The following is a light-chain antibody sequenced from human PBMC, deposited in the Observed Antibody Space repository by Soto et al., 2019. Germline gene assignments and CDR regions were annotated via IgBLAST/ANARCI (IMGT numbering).Light chain of an antibody. CDR3: LQTTSFPWT. CDR1: QDIGNW. V-gene: IGKV1-12*01. J-gene: IGKJ1*01. Sequence: DIQVTQSPSSVSASVGDRVNITCRATQDIGNWLAWYQQKPGKAPKLLISASSSLQSGVPSRFSGSGSGTDFTLMISSLQPEDCAIYWCLQTTSFPWTFGQGTKVEIK. CDR2: ASS.